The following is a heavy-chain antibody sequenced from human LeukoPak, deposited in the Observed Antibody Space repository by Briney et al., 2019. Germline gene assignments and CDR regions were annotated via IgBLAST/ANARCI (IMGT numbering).Heavy chain of an antibody. D-gene: IGHD5-18*01. V-gene: IGHV1-2*02. Sequence: ASVKDSCKASGYTFTGYYMHWVRQAPGQGLEWMGWINPNSGGTNYAQKFQGRVTMTRDTSISTAYMELSRLRSDDTAVYYCARDTAMVTYWFDPWGQGTLVTVSS. CDR1: GYTFTGYY. CDR2: INPNSGGT. CDR3: ARDTAMVTYWFDP. J-gene: IGHJ5*02.